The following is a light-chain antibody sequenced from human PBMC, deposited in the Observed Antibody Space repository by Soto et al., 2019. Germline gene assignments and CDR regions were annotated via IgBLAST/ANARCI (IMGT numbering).Light chain of an antibody. CDR2: DAS. CDR1: QSVTSGY. Sequence: EIVLTQSPGTLSLSPGERATLSCRASQSVTSGYLAWYQQKPGQAPRLLIYDASSRATGIPDRFSGSGSGTDFTLTISSLEPEDFAVYYCQQYGTSLLYTFGQGTKLEIK. V-gene: IGKV3-20*01. J-gene: IGKJ2*01. CDR3: QQYGTSLLYT.